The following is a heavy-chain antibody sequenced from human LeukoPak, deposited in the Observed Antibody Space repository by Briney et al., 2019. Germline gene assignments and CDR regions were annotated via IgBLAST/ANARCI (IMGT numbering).Heavy chain of an antibody. D-gene: IGHD6-13*01. CDR2: INPNSGGT. CDR1: GFTFTGYY. V-gene: IGHV1-2*02. CDR3: ARTTEAHSWQTRYYYYYMDV. J-gene: IGHJ6*03. Sequence: GASVKVSCKASGFTFTGYYMHWVRQAPGQGLEWMGWINPNSGGTNYAQKFQGRVTMTRDTSITTAYMELTSLRSDDTAVYYCARTTEAHSWQTRYYYYYMDVWGKGTTVTVSS.